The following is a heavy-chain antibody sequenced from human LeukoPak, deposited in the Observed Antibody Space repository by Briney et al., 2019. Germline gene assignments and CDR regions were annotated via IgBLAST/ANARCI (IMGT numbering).Heavy chain of an antibody. CDR1: GFTFSSYS. V-gene: IGHV3-21*01. CDR3: ARDYLYGDLPFDY. Sequence: GGSLRLSCAASGFTFSSYSMNLVRQAPGKGLEWVSSISSSSSYIYYADSVKGRFTISRDNAKNSLYLQMNSLRAEDTAVYYCARDYLYGDLPFDYWGQGTLVTVSS. D-gene: IGHD4-17*01. J-gene: IGHJ4*02. CDR2: ISSSSSYI.